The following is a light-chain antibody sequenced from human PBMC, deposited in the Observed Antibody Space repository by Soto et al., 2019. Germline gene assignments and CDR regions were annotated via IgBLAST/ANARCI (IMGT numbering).Light chain of an antibody. J-gene: IGLJ1*01. V-gene: IGLV1-51*02. CDR2: EDN. Sequence: QAVLTQPRSVCASPGQEVTISCSGSSSNIENNYVSWYQQLPGTAPKLLIYEDNKRPSGIPDRFSGSKSGTSATLGITGLQTGDEADYYCGTWDSSLTAYVFGSGTKVTVL. CDR1: SSNIENNY. CDR3: GTWDSSLTAYV.